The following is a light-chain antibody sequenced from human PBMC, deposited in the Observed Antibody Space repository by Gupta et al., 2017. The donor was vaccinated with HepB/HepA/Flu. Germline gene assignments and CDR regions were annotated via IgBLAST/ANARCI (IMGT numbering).Light chain of an antibody. CDR3: QQSNNIPLT. Sequence: IQMTQSPSSLSASVGDRVTITCRTSQNINNYLSWYQSKPGKAPKLLIYAASNFQSGVPSRFSGSGFGTDFTLTINRLQPEDFATYYCQQSNNIPLTFGQGTKLEIK. J-gene: IGKJ2*01. CDR1: QNINNY. V-gene: IGKV1-39*01. CDR2: AAS.